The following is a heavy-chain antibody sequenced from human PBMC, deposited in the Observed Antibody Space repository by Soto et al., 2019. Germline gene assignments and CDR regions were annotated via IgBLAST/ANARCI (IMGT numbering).Heavy chain of an antibody. CDR3: ATELRSPMDV. CDR2: ISRDGGST. D-gene: IGHD1-7*01. V-gene: IGHV3-43*01. J-gene: IGHJ6*02. CDR1: GFTFDDYT. Sequence: GGSLRLSCAASGFTFDDYTMHWVRQAPGKGLEWVSLISRDGGSTYYADSVKGRFTISRDNSKNSLYLQMNSLRTEDTALCYCATELRSPMDVWGQGTTVTVSS.